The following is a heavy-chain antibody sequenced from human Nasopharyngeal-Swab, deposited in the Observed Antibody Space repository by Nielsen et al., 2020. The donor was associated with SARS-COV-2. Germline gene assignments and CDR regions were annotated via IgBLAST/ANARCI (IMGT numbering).Heavy chain of an antibody. J-gene: IGHJ6*02. CDR2: ISYDGSNK. V-gene: IGHV3-30*04. CDR3: ARGNGRVYYYYGMDV. Sequence: WIRQPPGKGLEWVAVISYDGSNKYYADSVKGRFTISRDNSKNTLYLQMNSLRAEDTAVYHCARGNGRVYYYYGMDVWGQGTTVTVSS.